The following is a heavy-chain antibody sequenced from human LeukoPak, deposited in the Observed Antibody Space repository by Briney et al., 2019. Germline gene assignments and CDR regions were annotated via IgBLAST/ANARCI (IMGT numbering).Heavy chain of an antibody. CDR2: IYYSGST. CDR3: ARLYASVVWFGEQYNWFDP. CDR1: GGSFSSYY. J-gene: IGHJ5*02. V-gene: IGHV4-59*08. D-gene: IGHD3-10*01. Sequence: SETLSLTCAVYGGSFSSYYWSWIRQPPGKGLEWIGYIYYSGSTNYNPSLKSRATISVDTSKNQFSLKLSSVTAADTAVYYCARLYASVVWFGEQYNWFDPWGQGTLVTVSS.